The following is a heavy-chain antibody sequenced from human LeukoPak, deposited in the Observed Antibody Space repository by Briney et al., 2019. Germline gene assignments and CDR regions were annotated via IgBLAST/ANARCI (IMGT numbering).Heavy chain of an antibody. CDR3: ARDPSAVTANTYA. D-gene: IGHD2-2*01. Sequence: GGSLRLSCAASGSTVSNNWMNWVRQAPGKGLEWVSLIFSGGDTQYADSVKDRFTISRGASKNTLYLQMSNLRAEDTAVYYCARDPSAVTANTYAWGQGTLVTVSS. V-gene: IGHV3-66*01. CDR2: IFSGGDT. CDR1: GSTVSNNW. J-gene: IGHJ5*02.